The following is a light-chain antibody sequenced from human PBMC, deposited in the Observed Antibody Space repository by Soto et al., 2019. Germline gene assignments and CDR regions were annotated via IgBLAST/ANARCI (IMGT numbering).Light chain of an antibody. CDR2: DVT. V-gene: IGLV2-11*01. Sequence: QSVLTQPRSVSGSPGQSVTISCTGTNSDVGTYNYVSWYQQHPGKAPKLIIYDVTKRPSGVPDRFSGSKSGITASLIISGLQAADEAEYYCCCCSYAGSASFRVLFGGGTKLTVL. CDR3: CSYAGSASFRVL. CDR1: NSDVGTYNY. J-gene: IGLJ2*01.